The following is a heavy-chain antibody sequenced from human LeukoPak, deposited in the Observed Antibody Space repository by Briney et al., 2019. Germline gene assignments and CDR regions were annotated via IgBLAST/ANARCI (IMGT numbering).Heavy chain of an antibody. CDR1: GYTFTGYY. Sequence: ASVKVSCKASGYTFTGYYMHWVRQAPGQGLEWMGWINPNSGGTNYAQKFQGRVTMTRDTSISTAYMELSRLRSDDTAVCYCARGGLSSGWPFDYWGQGTLVTVSS. V-gene: IGHV1-2*02. J-gene: IGHJ4*02. CDR3: ARGGLSSGWPFDY. CDR2: INPNSGGT. D-gene: IGHD6-19*01.